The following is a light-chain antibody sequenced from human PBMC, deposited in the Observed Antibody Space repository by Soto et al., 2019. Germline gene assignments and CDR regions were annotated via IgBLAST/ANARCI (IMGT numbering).Light chain of an antibody. V-gene: IGLV1-51*01. CDR2: DNT. CDR1: SSNIGNNY. J-gene: IGLJ1*01. CDR3: GAWDCSLSTYV. Sequence: QSVLTQPPSVSAAPGQKVTISCSGSSSNIGNNYVSWYQQLPGTAPKLLIYDNTKRPSGIPDRFSGSKSGKSATLGITGLQTGDEAVYYCGAWDCSLSTYVFGTGTKLTVL.